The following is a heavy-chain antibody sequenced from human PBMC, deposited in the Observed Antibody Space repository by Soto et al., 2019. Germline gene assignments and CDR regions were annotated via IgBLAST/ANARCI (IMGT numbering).Heavy chain of an antibody. CDR2: IYYSGST. D-gene: IGHD6-13*01. CDR3: ARDLAGYSSSPGTDYYYGMDV. Sequence: PSETLSLTCTVSGGSISSGGYYWSWIRQHPGKGLEWIGYIYYSGSTNYNPSLKSRVTISVDTSKNQFSLKLRSVTAADTAVYYCARDLAGYSSSPGTDYYYGMDVWGQGTTVTVSS. V-gene: IGHV4-61*08. CDR1: GGSISSGGYY. J-gene: IGHJ6*02.